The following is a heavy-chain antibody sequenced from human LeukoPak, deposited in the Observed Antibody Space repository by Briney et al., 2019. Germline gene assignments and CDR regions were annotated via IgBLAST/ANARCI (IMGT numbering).Heavy chain of an antibody. CDR2: INHSGST. Sequence: SETLSLTCTVSGGSISSYYWSWIRQPPGKGLEWIGEINHSGSTNYNPSLKSRVTISVDTSKNQFSLKLSSVTAADTAVYYCARGRGTYYYGSGSYSSPYYFDYWGQGTLVTVSS. V-gene: IGHV4-34*01. D-gene: IGHD3-10*01. CDR1: GGSISSYY. CDR3: ARGRGTYYYGSGSYSSPYYFDY. J-gene: IGHJ4*02.